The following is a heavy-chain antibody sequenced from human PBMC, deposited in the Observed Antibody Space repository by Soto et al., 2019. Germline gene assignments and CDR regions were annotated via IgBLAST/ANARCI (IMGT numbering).Heavy chain of an antibody. CDR3: ARGGNDFWSGPFDY. Sequence: QGQLQESGPGLVKPSATLSLTCSVSGGSISTYYCNWIRQPAGKGLEWIGRIDSSGSTNYSPSLKSRATMSGDTSKNQFALKLTSVTAADTAVYYCARGGNDFWSGPFDYWGQGTLATVSS. D-gene: IGHD3-3*01. CDR1: GGSISTYY. CDR2: IDSSGST. V-gene: IGHV4-4*07. J-gene: IGHJ4*02.